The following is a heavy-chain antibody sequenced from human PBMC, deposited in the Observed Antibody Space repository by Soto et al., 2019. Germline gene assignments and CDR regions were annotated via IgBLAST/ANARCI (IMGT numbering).Heavy chain of an antibody. CDR3: AKDTNSNYLGNFDY. D-gene: IGHD4-4*01. CDR2: ISGSGGST. J-gene: IGHJ4*02. V-gene: IGHV3-23*01. Sequence: EVQLLESGGGLVQPGGSLRLSCAASGFTFSSYAMSWVRQAPGKGLEWVSAISGSGGSTYYADSVKGRFTISRDNSKNTLYLQKNSLRAEDTAVYYWAKDTNSNYLGNFDYWGQGTLVTVSS. CDR1: GFTFSSYA.